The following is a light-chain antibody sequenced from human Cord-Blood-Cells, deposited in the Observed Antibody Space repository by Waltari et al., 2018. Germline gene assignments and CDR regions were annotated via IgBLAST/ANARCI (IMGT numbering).Light chain of an antibody. J-gene: IGKJ4*01. CDR3: QQYDNLPLT. Sequence: DIQQTQSPSSLSASVVDRVTTTCQANQDISNYLNWYQQKPGKDPKLLIYYVANMETWVPSGFSGSGSGTDFTFTINSLQPEDIATYYCQQYDNLPLTFGGGTKVEIK. CDR1: QDISNY. CDR2: YVA. V-gene: IGKV1-33*01.